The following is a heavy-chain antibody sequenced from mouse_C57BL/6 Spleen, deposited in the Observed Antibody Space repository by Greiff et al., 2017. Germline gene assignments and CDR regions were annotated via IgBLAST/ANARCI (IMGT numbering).Heavy chain of an antibody. Sequence: VQLQQSGPELVKPGASVKISCKASGYAFSSSWMNWVKQRPGKGLEWIGRIYPGDGDTNYNGKFKGKATLTADKSSSTADMQLSSLTSEDSAVCFCARGGSHCDVWGTGTTVTVSS. D-gene: IGHD1-1*01. V-gene: IGHV1-82*01. CDR3: ARGGSHCDV. J-gene: IGHJ1*03. CDR1: GYAFSSSW. CDR2: IYPGDGDT.